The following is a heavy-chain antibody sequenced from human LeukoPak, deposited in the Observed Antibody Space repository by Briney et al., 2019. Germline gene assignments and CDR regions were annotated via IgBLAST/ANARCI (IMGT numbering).Heavy chain of an antibody. CDR1: GYTLTSYD. CDR3: ARSRPMVRGVIVYYGMDV. J-gene: IGHJ6*02. Sequence: GASVTVSCKASGYTLTSYDINWVRQASGQGLEWMGWMSPNSGNTGYAQKFQGRVSMTSNTSIRTAYMELSSLRSEDTAVYYCARSRPMVRGVIVYYGMDVWGQGTTVTVSS. V-gene: IGHV1-8*01. CDR2: MSPNSGNT. D-gene: IGHD3-10*01.